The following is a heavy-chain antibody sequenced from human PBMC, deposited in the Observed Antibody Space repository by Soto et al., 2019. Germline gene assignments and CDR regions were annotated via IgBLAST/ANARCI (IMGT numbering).Heavy chain of an antibody. Sequence: SVKVSCKASGGTFSSYTISWVRQAPGQGLEWMGRIIPILGIANYAQKFQGRVTITADKSTSTAYMELSSLRSEDTAVYYCAREKTDCSGGSCYFSDYYYGMDVWG. D-gene: IGHD2-15*01. CDR3: AREKTDCSGGSCYFSDYYYGMDV. J-gene: IGHJ6*02. CDR1: GGTFSSYT. V-gene: IGHV1-69*04. CDR2: IIPILGIA.